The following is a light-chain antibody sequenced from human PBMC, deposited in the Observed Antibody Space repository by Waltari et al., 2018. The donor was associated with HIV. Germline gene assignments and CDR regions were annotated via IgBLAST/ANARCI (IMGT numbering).Light chain of an antibody. CDR3: QQYNTDSRT. V-gene: IGKV1-5*03. Sequence: DIQMTQSPSTLYAAVGDRVTITCRASPRISTWLAWYQQKPGRAPNLLIYNASTLEDGVPSRFSGSGSGTEFTLTISSLQPDDLATYYCQQYNTDSRTFGQGTKVAIK. CDR2: NAS. J-gene: IGKJ1*01. CDR1: PRISTW.